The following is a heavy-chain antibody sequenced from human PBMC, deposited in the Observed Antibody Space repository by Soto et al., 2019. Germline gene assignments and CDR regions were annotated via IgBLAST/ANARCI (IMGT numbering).Heavy chain of an antibody. V-gene: IGHV4-34*01. CDR3: ARGIYGDFSPLDY. Sequence: SETLSLTCAVYGGSFSGYYWSWIRQPPGKGLEWIGEINHSGSTNYNPSLKSRVTISVDTSKNQFSLKLSSVTAADTAVYYCARGIYGDFSPLDYWGQGTLVTVSS. J-gene: IGHJ4*02. CDR2: INHSGST. CDR1: GGSFSGYY. D-gene: IGHD4-17*01.